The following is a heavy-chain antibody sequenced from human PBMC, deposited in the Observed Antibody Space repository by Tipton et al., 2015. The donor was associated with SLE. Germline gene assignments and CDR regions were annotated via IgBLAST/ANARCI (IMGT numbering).Heavy chain of an antibody. D-gene: IGHD2-15*01. CDR2: ISSSSSYI. CDR3: AKGGHGGYFDL. CDR1: GFTFSSYS. Sequence: SLRLSCAASGFTFSSYSMNWVRQAPGKGLEWVSSISSSSSYIYYADSVKGRFTISRDNSKNTLYLQMNSLRAEDTAVYYCAKGGHGGYFDLWGRGTLVTVSS. V-gene: IGHV3-21*04. J-gene: IGHJ2*01.